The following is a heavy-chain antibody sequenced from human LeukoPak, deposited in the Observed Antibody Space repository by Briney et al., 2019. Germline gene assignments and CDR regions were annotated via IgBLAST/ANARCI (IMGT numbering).Heavy chain of an antibody. J-gene: IGHJ4*02. CDR1: ELPFSGYS. D-gene: IGHD2-21*01. CDR3: VRDGDGDFDY. V-gene: IGHV3-48*04. CDR2: ISYSSSTI. Sequence: PGGSLRLSCAASELPFSGYSMNWVRQAPGRGLEWISYISYSSSTILYADSVKGRFTISRDNTKNSLYLQMSNLRAEDTAVYYCVRDGDGDFDYWGQGTLVTVSS.